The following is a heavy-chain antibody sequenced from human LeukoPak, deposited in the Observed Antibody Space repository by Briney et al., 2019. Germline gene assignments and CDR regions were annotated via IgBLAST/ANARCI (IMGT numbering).Heavy chain of an antibody. CDR1: GGSISSYY. V-gene: IGHV4-4*07. CDR3: ARVLTAPSMVRGVINWFDP. J-gene: IGHJ5*02. D-gene: IGHD3-10*01. Sequence: SETLSLTCTVSGGSISSYYWSWIRQPAGKGLEWIGRIYTSGSTNYNPPLKSRVTISVDTSKNQFSLKLSSVTAADTAVYYCARVLTAPSMVRGVINWFDPWGQGTLVTVSS. CDR2: IYTSGST.